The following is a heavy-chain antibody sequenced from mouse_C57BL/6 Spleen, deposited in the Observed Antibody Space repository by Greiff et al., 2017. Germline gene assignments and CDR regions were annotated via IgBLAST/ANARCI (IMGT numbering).Heavy chain of an antibody. V-gene: IGHV1-52*01. CDR2: IDPSDSDT. Sequence: VKLMESGAELVRPGSSVKLSCKASGYTFTSYWMHWVKQRPIQGLEWIGNIDPSDSDTHYNQKFKDKATLTVDKSSSTADMQLSSLTTEDSAVYYCAASKGTYARDFDYWGKGTTLTVSS. CDR1: GYTFTSYW. CDR3: AASKGTYARDFDY. D-gene: IGHD3-3*01. J-gene: IGHJ2*01.